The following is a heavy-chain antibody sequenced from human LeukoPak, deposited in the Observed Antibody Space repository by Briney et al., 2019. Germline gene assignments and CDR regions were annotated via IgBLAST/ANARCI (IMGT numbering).Heavy chain of an antibody. CDR1: GFTCSSYW. CDR3: AREGKGGYDLRTYYFDY. CDR2: IKQDGSEK. J-gene: IGHJ4*02. D-gene: IGHD5-12*01. V-gene: IGHV3-7*01. Sequence: GGSLGLSCAASGFTCSSYWMSWVRQAPGKGLEWVANIKQDGSEKYYVDSVKGRFTISRDNAKNSLYLQMNSLRAEDTAMYYCAREGKGGYDLRTYYFDYWGQGTLVTVSS.